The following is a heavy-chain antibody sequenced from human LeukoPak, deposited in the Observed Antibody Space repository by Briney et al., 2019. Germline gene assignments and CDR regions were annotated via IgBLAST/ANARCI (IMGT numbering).Heavy chain of an antibody. Sequence: GGSLRLSCAASGFIFSSYGMHWVRQAPGKGLEWVAVIWYDGSNKYYADSVKGRFTISRDNSKDTLYLQMNSLRAEDTAVYYCARVHTTSSWTHGEYWGQGTLVTVSS. CDR3: ARVHTTSSWTHGEY. V-gene: IGHV3-33*01. J-gene: IGHJ4*02. CDR1: GFIFSSYG. D-gene: IGHD6-13*01. CDR2: IWYDGSNK.